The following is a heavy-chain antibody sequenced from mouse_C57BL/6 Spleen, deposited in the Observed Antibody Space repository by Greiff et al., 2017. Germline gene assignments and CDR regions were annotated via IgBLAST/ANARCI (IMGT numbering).Heavy chain of an antibody. CDR1: GYTFTDYY. D-gene: IGHD2-1*01. CDR3: ARGPLPEGYAMDY. Sequence: QVQLQQSGAELVRPGASVKLSCKASGYTFTDYYINWVKQRPGQGLEWIARIYPGSGNTYYNEKFKGKATLTAEKSSSTAYMQLSSLTSEDSAVYFCARGPLPEGYAMDYWGQGTSVTVSS. CDR2: IYPGSGNT. J-gene: IGHJ4*01. V-gene: IGHV1-76*01.